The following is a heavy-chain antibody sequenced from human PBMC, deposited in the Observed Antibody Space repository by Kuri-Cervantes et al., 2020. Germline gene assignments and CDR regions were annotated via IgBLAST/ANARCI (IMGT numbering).Heavy chain of an antibody. CDR3: ASAPVAVPVY. CDR2: IRFDGAIG. CDR1: GFTSRNHG. J-gene: IGHJ4*02. Sequence: GEFLKISCAASGFTSRNHGIHWVRQSLGKGLEWVAFIRFDGAIGYYADSVQGRFAISRDNGKNSLYLQMNSLRVEDTAIYYCASAPVAVPVYWGQGTLVTVSS. V-gene: IGHV3-30*02. D-gene: IGHD2-2*01.